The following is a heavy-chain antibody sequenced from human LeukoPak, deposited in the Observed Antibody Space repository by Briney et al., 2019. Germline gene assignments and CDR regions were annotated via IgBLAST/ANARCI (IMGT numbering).Heavy chain of an antibody. V-gene: IGHV3-21*01. D-gene: IGHD1-26*01. CDR3: AKTVGASTFYYYMDA. CDR2: ITSSSSYT. CDR1: GFTFTTYN. Sequence: PGGSLRLSCAASGFTFTTYNMNWVRQAPGTGLEWVSSITSSSSYTFYADSVKGRFTISRDNAKNSLYLQMNSLRTEDTAVYYCAKTVGASTFYYYMDAWGKGTTVTVTS. J-gene: IGHJ6*03.